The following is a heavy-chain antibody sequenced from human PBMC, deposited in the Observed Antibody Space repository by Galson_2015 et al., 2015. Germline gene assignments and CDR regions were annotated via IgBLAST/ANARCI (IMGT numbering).Heavy chain of an antibody. CDR1: GFTFSSYD. V-gene: IGHV3-30*18. D-gene: IGHD3-16*01. Sequence: SLRLSCAASGFTFSSYDMHWVRQAPGKGLEWVAVISYDGSNKYYADSVKGRFTISRDNSKNTLYLQMNSLRAEDTAVYYCAKDFGARRYYYGMDVWGQGTTVTVSS. CDR2: ISYDGSNK. J-gene: IGHJ6*02. CDR3: AKDFGARRYYYGMDV.